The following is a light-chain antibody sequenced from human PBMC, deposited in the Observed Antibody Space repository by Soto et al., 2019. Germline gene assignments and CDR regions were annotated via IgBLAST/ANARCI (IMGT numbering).Light chain of an antibody. CDR2: GAS. CDR3: QQYNNWPPIT. Sequence: EIVLTQSPGTLSLSPGERATLSCRASQSIRSNYLAWYQQKPGQAPRFLIYGASTRATGIPARFSGSGSGTEFTLTISSLQSEDFAVYYCQQYNNWPPITFGQGTRLEIK. J-gene: IGKJ5*01. V-gene: IGKV3-15*01. CDR1: QSIRSN.